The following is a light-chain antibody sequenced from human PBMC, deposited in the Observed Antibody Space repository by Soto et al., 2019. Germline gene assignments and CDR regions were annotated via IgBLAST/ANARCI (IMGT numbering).Light chain of an antibody. CDR2: GAS. CDR3: QQYNNWPLT. Sequence: EIVLTQSPGTLSLSPGERATLSCRASQSVSSSYLACYQQKPGQAPRLLIYGASTRVTGIPDRFSGSGYGTEFALTISSLQSEDFAIYYCQQYNNWPLTFGGGTKVDNK. J-gene: IGKJ4*01. CDR1: QSVSSSY. V-gene: IGKV3D-15*01.